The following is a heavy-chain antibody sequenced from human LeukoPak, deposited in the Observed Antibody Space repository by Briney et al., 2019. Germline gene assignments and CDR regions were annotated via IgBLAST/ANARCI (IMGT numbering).Heavy chain of an antibody. CDR3: ARSSGGSYYGYFDY. J-gene: IGHJ4*02. CDR1: GGTFSSYA. Sequence: ASVKVSCKASGGTFSSYAISWVRQAPGQGLEWMGRTIPILGIANYAQKFQGRVTITADKSTSTAYMELSSLRSEDTAVYYCARSSGGSYYGYFDYWGQGTLVTVSS. D-gene: IGHD1-26*01. CDR2: TIPILGIA. V-gene: IGHV1-69*04.